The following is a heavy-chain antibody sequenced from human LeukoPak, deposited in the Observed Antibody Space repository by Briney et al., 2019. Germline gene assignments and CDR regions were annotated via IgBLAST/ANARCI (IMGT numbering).Heavy chain of an antibody. D-gene: IGHD3-22*01. CDR1: GGSISSGSYY. CDR3: AGGPRYYYDSSGPRPDY. V-gene: IGHV4-61*02. J-gene: IGHJ4*02. Sequence: PSQTLSLTCTVSGGSISSGSYYWSWIRQPAGKGLEWIGRIYTSGSTNYNPSLKSRVTISVDTSKNQFSLKLSSVTAADTAVYYCAGGPRYYYDSSGPRPDYWGQGTLVTVSS. CDR2: IYTSGST.